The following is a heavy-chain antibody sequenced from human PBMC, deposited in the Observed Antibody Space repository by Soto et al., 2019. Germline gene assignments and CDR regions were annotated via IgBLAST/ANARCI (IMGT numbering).Heavy chain of an antibody. V-gene: IGHV3-72*01. Sequence: LRLSCAASGFTFSDHYMDWVPQAPGKGLEWVGRTRNKANSYTTEYAASVKGRFTISRDDSKNSLYLQMNSLKTEDTAVYYCASASPYYDFWSGYGTDYGMDVWGQGTTVTVSS. CDR2: TRNKANSYTT. CDR3: ASASPYYDFWSGYGTDYGMDV. D-gene: IGHD3-3*01. CDR1: GFTFSDHY. J-gene: IGHJ6*02.